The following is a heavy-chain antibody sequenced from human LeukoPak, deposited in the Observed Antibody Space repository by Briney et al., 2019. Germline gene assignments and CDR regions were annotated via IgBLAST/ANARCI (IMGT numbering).Heavy chain of an antibody. Sequence: GGSLRLSCAAPGFTFSNHAMNWVRQAPGKGLEWVSLISDSGGSTYYADSVKGRFTISRDNSKNMVFLQMNSLRAEDTAVYFCAKGTPTLDYWGQGTLVTVSS. CDR1: GFTFSNHA. J-gene: IGHJ4*02. D-gene: IGHD3-16*01. CDR2: ISDSGGST. V-gene: IGHV3-23*01. CDR3: AKGTPTLDY.